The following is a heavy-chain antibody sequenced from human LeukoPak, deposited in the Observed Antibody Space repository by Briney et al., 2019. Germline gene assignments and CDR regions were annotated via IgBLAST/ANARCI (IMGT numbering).Heavy chain of an antibody. D-gene: IGHD6-19*01. CDR2: ISAYNGNT. CDR3: ARDYPYSSGWYTYYFDY. J-gene: IGHJ4*02. CDR1: GYTFTSYG. Sequence: AASVKVSCKASGYTFTSYGISWVRQAPGQGLEWMGWISAYNGNTNYAQKLQGRVTMTTDTSTSTAYMELRSLRSDDTAVYYCARDYPYSSGWYTYYFDYWGQGTLVTVSS. V-gene: IGHV1-18*01.